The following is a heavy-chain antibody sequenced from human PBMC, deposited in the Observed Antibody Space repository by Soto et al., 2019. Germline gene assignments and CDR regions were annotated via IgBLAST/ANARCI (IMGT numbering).Heavy chain of an antibody. V-gene: IGHV1-18*01. J-gene: IGHJ4*02. CDR3: ARGGTPIAY. CDR2: ISAYNCNT. D-gene: IGHD3-16*01. CDR1: GYTFTNFG. Sequence: VQLVQSGAEVKKPGASVKVSCKASGYTFTNFGISCVRQAPVQGLEWMGWISAYNCNTNYAPNFQARVSRTTDTSTSTAYMELRSLRSDDTAVYYCARGGTPIAYWGQGTLAPVSS.